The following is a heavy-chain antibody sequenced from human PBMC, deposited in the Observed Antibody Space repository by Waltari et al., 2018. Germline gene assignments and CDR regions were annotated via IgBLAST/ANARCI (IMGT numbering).Heavy chain of an antibody. Sequence: EVQLLESGGGLVQPGGSLRLSCAASGFPFSSYAMRWVRAAPGKGLEWVSAISGSGGSTYYADSVKGRFTISRDNSKNTLYLQMNSLRAEDTAVYYCAKDSQYKQWLDNYFDYWGQGTLVTVSS. CDR2: ISGSGGST. CDR1: GFPFSSYA. V-gene: IGHV3-23*01. CDR3: AKDSQYKQWLDNYFDY. J-gene: IGHJ4*02. D-gene: IGHD6-19*01.